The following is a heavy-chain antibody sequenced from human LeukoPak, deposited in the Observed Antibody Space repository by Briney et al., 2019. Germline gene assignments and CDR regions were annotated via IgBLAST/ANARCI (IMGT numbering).Heavy chain of an antibody. Sequence: SETLSLTCAVYGGSFSGYYWSWIRQPPGKGLEWIGEINHSGSTNYNPSLKSRVTISVDTSKNQFSLKLSSVTAADTAVYYCARVAVAGTRFDYWGQGTLVTVSS. CDR2: INHSGST. J-gene: IGHJ4*02. D-gene: IGHD6-19*01. V-gene: IGHV4-34*01. CDR3: ARVAVAGTRFDY. CDR1: GGSFSGYY.